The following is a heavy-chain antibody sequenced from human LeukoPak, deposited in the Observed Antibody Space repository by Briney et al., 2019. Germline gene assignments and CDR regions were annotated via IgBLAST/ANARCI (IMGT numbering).Heavy chain of an antibody. Sequence: PGGSLRLSCAASGFTFDDYTMHWVRQAPGKGLEWVSLISWDGATTYHVDSVKGRFTISRDNSKNSLYLQMHSLRSEDTALYYCAKGDSWYPPDYWGQGTLVTVSS. V-gene: IGHV3-43*01. CDR2: ISWDGATT. CDR3: AKGDSWYPPDY. CDR1: GFTFDDYT. D-gene: IGHD6-13*01. J-gene: IGHJ4*02.